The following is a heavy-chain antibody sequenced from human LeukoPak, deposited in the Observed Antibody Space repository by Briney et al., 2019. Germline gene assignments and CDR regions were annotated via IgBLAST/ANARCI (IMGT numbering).Heavy chain of an antibody. CDR1: GGSFSGYY. J-gene: IGHJ4*02. V-gene: IGHV4-34*01. Sequence: SETLSLTCAVYGGSFSGYYWSWIRQPPGKGLEWIGEINHSGSTNYNPSLKSRVTISVDTSKNQFSLKLSSVTTTDSAVYYCARVSAAGGTRLFDYWGQGTLVTVSS. D-gene: IGHD6-13*01. CDR3: ARVSAAGGTRLFDY. CDR2: INHSGST.